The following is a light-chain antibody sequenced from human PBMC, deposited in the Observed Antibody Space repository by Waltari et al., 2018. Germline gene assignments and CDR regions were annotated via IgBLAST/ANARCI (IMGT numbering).Light chain of an antibody. CDR2: GAS. CDR3: QHYVRLPVT. J-gene: IGKJ1*01. Sequence: EIVLTQSPGTLSLSLGERATVSCRASQSVSRALAWYQQKPGQAPRLLIYGASTRATCIPDRFSGSGSGKDFSLTISRLEPDDFAVYYCQHYVRLPVTFGQGTTVEI. V-gene: IGKV3-20*01. CDR1: QSVSRA.